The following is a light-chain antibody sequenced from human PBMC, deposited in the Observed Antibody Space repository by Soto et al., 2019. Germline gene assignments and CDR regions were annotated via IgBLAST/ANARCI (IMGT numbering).Light chain of an antibody. CDR2: SAS. Sequence: DLQMTQSPSSLSASVGDRVTITCRASQGISNYLAWYQQKPGKVPKLLIYSASTLQLGVPSRFSGSGSGTDFTLTISSLQPEDVATYYCQTHNSAPFTFGPGTKVDIK. V-gene: IGKV1-27*01. CDR3: QTHNSAPFT. J-gene: IGKJ3*01. CDR1: QGISNY.